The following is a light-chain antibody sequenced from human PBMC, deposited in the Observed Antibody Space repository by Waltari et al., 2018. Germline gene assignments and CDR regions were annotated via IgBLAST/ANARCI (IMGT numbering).Light chain of an antibody. V-gene: IGKV3-20*01. J-gene: IGKJ5*01. CDR2: GAS. CDR1: QSVSSSY. CDR3: QQYGSSPLIT. Sequence: EIVLTQSPGTLSLSPGERATLSCRASQSVSSSYLACYQQKPGQAPRLLIYGASSRATGIPYRFSGSGSGTDFTLTISRLEPEDFAVYYCQQYGSSPLITFGQGTRLEIK.